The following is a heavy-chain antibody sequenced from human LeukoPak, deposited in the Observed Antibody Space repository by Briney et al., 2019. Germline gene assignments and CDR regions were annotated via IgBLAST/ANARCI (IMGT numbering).Heavy chain of an antibody. CDR1: GYTLTELS. J-gene: IGHJ6*02. D-gene: IGHD2-2*01. CDR2: FDPEDGET. CDR3: ARVPIVVVPAARSRYYYYGMDV. Sequence: GASVKVSCKVSGYTLTELSMHWVRQAPGKGLEWMGGFDPEDGETIYAQKFQGRVTITADESTSTAYMELSSLRSEDTAVYYCARVPIVVVPAARSRYYYYGMDVWGQGTTVTVSS. V-gene: IGHV1-24*01.